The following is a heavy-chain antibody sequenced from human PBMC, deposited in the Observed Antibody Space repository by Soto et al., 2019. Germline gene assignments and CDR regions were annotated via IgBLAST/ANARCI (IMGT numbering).Heavy chain of an antibody. CDR2: IYSGGST. CDR1: GFTVSSNY. J-gene: IGHJ3*02. V-gene: IGHV3-53*01. Sequence: GGSLRLSCAASGFTVSSNYMSWVRQAPGKGLEWVSVIYSGGSTYYADSVKGRFTISRDNSKNTLYLQMNSLRAEDTAVYYCASHALMYSSSWYGAFDIWGQGTMVTVSS. D-gene: IGHD6-13*01. CDR3: ASHALMYSSSWYGAFDI.